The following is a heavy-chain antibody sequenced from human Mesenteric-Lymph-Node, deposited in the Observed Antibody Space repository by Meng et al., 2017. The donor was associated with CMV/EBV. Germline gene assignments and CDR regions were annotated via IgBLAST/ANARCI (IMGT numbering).Heavy chain of an antibody. CDR1: TCSA. CDR3: ARDTKGYCDSTSCYWYFDL. D-gene: IGHD2-2*01. J-gene: IGHJ2*01. Sequence: TCSAIHWVRQAPGQGLEWLGWINTANSDTKYSQRFQGRVTITRDTSASTAYMELNSLTSEDTAVFYCARDTKGYCDSTSCYWYFDLWGRGTLVTVSS. V-gene: IGHV1-3*04. CDR2: INTANSDT.